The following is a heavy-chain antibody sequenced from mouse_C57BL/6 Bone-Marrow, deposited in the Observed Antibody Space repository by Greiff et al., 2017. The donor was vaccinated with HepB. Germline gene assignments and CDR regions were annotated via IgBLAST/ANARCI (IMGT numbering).Heavy chain of an antibody. CDR1: GYAFSSSW. V-gene: IGHV1-82*01. Sequence: QVQLQQSGPELVKPGASVKISCKASGYAFSSSWMNWVKQRPGKGLEWIGRIYPGDGDTNYNGKFKGKATLTANKSSRTAYMQLSSLTSEDSAVYFCARTLTAQAAWFAYWGQGTLVTVSA. CDR3: ARTLTAQAAWFAY. CDR2: IYPGDGDT. D-gene: IGHD3-2*02. J-gene: IGHJ3*01.